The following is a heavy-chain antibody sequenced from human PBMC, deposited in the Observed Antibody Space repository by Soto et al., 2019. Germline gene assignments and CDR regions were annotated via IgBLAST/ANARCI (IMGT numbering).Heavy chain of an antibody. CDR1: GFTFDDYA. V-gene: IGHV3-9*01. D-gene: IGHD6-6*01. J-gene: IGHJ4*02. CDR2: ISWNSGSI. Sequence: EVQLVESGGGLVQPGRSLRLSCAASGFTFDDYAMHWVRQAPGKGLEWVSGISWNSGSIGYADSVKGRFTISRDNAKNSLYLQMNSLRAEDTALYYCAKDTSPSEYGNHCFDYWGQGTLVTVSS. CDR3: AKDTSPSEYGNHCFDY.